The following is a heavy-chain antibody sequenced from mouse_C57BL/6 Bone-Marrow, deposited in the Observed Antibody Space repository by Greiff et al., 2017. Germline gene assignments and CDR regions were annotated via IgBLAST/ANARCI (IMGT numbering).Heavy chain of an antibody. V-gene: IGHV1-81*01. D-gene: IGHD2-3*01. CDR2: IYPRSGNT. Sequence: VQLVESGAELARPGASVKLSCKASGYTFTSYGISWVKQRTGQGLEWIGEIYPRSGNTYYNEKFKGKATLTADKSSSTAYMELRSLTSEDSAVYFCARIYLWYFDVWGTGTTVTVSS. CDR1: GYTFTSYG. CDR3: ARIYLWYFDV. J-gene: IGHJ1*03.